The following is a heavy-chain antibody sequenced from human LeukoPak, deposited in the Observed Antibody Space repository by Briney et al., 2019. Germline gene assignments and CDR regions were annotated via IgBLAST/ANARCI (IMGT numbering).Heavy chain of an antibody. V-gene: IGHV4-39*07. Sequence: SETLSLTCTVSGGSISSSSYYWGWIRQPPGKGLEWIGSIYYSGNTYYNPSLKSRVTISVDTSKNQFSLKLSSVTAADTAVYYCARAGRSSRGRYYYYGMDVWGQGTTVTVSS. D-gene: IGHD6-13*01. CDR1: GGSISSSSYY. J-gene: IGHJ6*02. CDR3: ARAGRSSRGRYYYYGMDV. CDR2: IYYSGNT.